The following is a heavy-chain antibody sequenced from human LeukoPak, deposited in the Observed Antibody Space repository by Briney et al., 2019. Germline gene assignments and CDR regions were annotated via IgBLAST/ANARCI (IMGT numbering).Heavy chain of an antibody. CDR1: GYTFTTYA. CDR2: ISAYNGNT. Sequence: ASVKVSCKASGYTFTTYAITWVRQAPGQGLEWMGWISAYNGNTNYAQKLQGRVTMTEDTSTDTAYMELSSLRSEDTAVYYCATKSTRGGWYYFDYWGQGTLVTVSS. J-gene: IGHJ4*02. D-gene: IGHD6-19*01. CDR3: ATKSTRGGWYYFDY. V-gene: IGHV1-18*01.